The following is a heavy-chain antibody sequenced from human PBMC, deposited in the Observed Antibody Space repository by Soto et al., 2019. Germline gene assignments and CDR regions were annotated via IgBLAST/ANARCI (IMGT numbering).Heavy chain of an antibody. Sequence: GGSLSLSCAASEFTFSSYGMSWVRQAPGKGLEWVANIKQDGSEKYYVDSVKGRFTISRDNAKNSLYLQANSLRAEDTAVYYCARAQTSGWYVSNWGQGTLVTVSS. CDR1: EFTFSSYG. D-gene: IGHD6-19*01. V-gene: IGHV3-7*01. J-gene: IGHJ4*02. CDR2: IKQDGSEK. CDR3: ARAQTSGWYVSN.